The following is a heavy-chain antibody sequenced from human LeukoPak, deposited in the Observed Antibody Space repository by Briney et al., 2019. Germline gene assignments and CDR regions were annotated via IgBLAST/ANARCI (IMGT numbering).Heavy chain of an antibody. CDR3: ARDHKTYYYYGMDV. CDR2: TYFRSKWYN. J-gene: IGHJ6*02. CDR1: LDSASSNSAA. Sequence: SQTPSLTRALSLDSASSNSAAWNCIRQSPSRGLGWPVRTYFRSKWYNDYAVSVKSRITIIPDTSKNQFSLQLNSVTPEDTAVYYCARDHKTYYYYGMDVWGQGTTVTVSS. V-gene: IGHV6-1*01.